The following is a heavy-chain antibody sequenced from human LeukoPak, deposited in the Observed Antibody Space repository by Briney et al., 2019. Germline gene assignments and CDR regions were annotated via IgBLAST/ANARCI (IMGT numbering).Heavy chain of an antibody. D-gene: IGHD3-22*01. CDR2: INHSGST. CDR1: GGSLSGYY. Sequence: PSETLSLTCAVYGGSLSGYYWSWIRQPPGKGLEWIGEINHSGSTNYNPSLKSRVTISVDMSKNQFSLMLNPVTAADTAVYYCARAPNYYESSGYYFGVWGQGTMVTVSS. J-gene: IGHJ3*01. V-gene: IGHV4-34*01. CDR3: ARAPNYYESSGYYFGV.